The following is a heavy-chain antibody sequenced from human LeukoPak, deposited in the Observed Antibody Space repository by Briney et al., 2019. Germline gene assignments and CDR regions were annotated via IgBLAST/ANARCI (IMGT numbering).Heavy chain of an antibody. J-gene: IGHJ3*02. Sequence: SETLSLTCTVSGGSISSYYWSWIRQPPGKGLEWIGYIYHSGSTNYNPSLKSRVTTSVGTSKNRFSLKLSSVTAADTAVYYCARLVYYYDSSGYPHGAFDIWGQGTMVTVSS. D-gene: IGHD3-22*01. V-gene: IGHV4-59*08. CDR3: ARLVYYYDSSGYPHGAFDI. CDR1: GGSISSYY. CDR2: IYHSGST.